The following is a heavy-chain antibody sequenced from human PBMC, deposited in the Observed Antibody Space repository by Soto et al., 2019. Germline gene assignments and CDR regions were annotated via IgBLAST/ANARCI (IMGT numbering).Heavy chain of an antibody. V-gene: IGHV3-21*01. Sequence: GGSLRLSCAASGFTFSSYSMNWVRQAPGKGLEWVSSISSSSSYIYYADSVKGRFTISRENAKNSLYLQMNSLRAEDTAVYYCARLGSSDAFDIWGQGTMVTVSS. CDR1: GFTFSSYS. CDR3: ARLGSSDAFDI. CDR2: ISSSSSYI. D-gene: IGHD6-6*01. J-gene: IGHJ3*02.